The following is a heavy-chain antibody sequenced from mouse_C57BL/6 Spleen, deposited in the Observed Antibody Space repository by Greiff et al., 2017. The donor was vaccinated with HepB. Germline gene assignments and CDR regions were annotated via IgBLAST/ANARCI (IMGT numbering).Heavy chain of an antibody. CDR1: GFTFSSYT. CDR2: ISGGGGNT. V-gene: IGHV5-9*01. CDR3: ARHYYGSSSYYFDY. Sequence: EVKLMESGGGLVKPGGSLKLSCAASGFTFSSYTMSWVRQTPEKRLEWVATISGGGGNTYYPDSVKGRFTISRDNAKNTLYLQMSSLRSEDTALYYCARHYYGSSSYYFDYWGQGTTLTVSS. J-gene: IGHJ2*01. D-gene: IGHD1-1*01.